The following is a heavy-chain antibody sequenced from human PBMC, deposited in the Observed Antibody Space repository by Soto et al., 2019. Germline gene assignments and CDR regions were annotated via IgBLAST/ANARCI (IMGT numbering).Heavy chain of an antibody. J-gene: IGHJ4*02. CDR1: GGSISSAGYN. D-gene: IGHD3-10*01. CDR3: PRYGSGTYYPTTFDS. Sequence: QVQLQESGPGLVKPSQTLSLTCTVSGGSISSAGYNWSWIRQHPGKGLEWIGYIYYSGSTYYNPSLKSRVTISVDTSKNQFSLKLSSVTAADTAVYYCPRYGSGTYYPTTFDSWGQGTLVTVSS. CDR2: IYYSGST. V-gene: IGHV4-31*03.